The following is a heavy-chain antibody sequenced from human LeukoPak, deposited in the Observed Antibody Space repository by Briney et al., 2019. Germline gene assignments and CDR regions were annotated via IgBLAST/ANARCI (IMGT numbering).Heavy chain of an antibody. CDR2: ISAYNGNT. V-gene: IGHV1-18*01. J-gene: IGHJ4*02. CDR1: GYTFTSYG. CDR3: AREIKPTTVTTGDY. D-gene: IGHD4-17*01. Sequence: ASVNVSCKASGYTFTSYGISWVRQAPGQGLEWMGWISAYNGNTNYAQKLQGRVTMTTDTSTSTAYMELRSLRSDATAVYYCAREIKPTTVTTGDYWGQGTLVTVSS.